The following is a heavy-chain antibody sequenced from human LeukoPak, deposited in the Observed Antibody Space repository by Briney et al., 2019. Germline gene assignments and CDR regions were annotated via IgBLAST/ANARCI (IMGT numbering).Heavy chain of an antibody. CDR2: IYHSGST. J-gene: IGHJ3*02. D-gene: IGHD2-15*01. CDR3: ASKADCRGGSCPTGAFDI. Sequence: SETLSLTCVVSGGSISTTTWWSWVRQPPGKGLEWIGEIYHSGSTNYNPSLKSRVTISLDKSKNQFSLRLSSVTAADTAVFYCASKADCRGGSCPTGAFDIWGRGTMVTVSS. V-gene: IGHV4-4*02. CDR1: GGSISTTTW.